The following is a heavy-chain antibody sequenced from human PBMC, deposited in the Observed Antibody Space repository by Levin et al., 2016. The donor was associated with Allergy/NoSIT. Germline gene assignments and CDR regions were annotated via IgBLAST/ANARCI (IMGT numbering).Heavy chain of an antibody. CDR1: GFTFDKFA. V-gene: IGHV3-23*01. J-gene: IGHJ4*02. Sequence: GESLKISCAVSGFTFDKFAMTWVRQAPGKGLEWVSAISGSGTSIYYADSVKGRFSISRDNSQNTLFLRLNSLRIEDTARYYCAKGTQWVIRNLDFWGQGTLVTVSS. CDR3: AKGTQWVIRNLDF. D-gene: IGHD1-14*01. CDR2: ISGSGTSI.